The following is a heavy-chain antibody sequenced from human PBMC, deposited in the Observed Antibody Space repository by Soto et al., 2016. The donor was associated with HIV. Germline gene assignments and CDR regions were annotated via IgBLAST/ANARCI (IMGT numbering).Heavy chain of an antibody. CDR1: GFAFSTYA. D-gene: IGHD2-8*01. CDR2: ISRIGSDT. V-gene: IGHV3-23*01. J-gene: IGHJ4*02. Sequence: DVQLLESGGGVIQPGGSLRLSCTASGFAFSTYAMSWVRQAPGKGLEWVSSISRIGSDTYYADSVKGRFTVSRDNSKSTLYLQMRGLRAEDTALYYCAKLHDFYETNGPRDYWGQGTLVTVSS. CDR3: AKLHDFYETNGPRDY.